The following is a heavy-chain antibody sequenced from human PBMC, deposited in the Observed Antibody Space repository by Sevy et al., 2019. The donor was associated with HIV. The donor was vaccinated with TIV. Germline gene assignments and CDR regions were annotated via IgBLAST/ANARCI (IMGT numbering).Heavy chain of an antibody. J-gene: IGHJ4*02. Sequence: GGSLRLSCAASGFTFSSYGMHWVRQAPGKGLEWVAVISYDGSNKYYADSVKGRFTISRDNSKNTLYLQMNSLRAEDTAVYYCANCRYYYDSSGSPDYWGQGTLVTVSS. CDR3: ANCRYYYDSSGSPDY. CDR2: ISYDGSNK. CDR1: GFTFSSYG. V-gene: IGHV3-30*18. D-gene: IGHD3-22*01.